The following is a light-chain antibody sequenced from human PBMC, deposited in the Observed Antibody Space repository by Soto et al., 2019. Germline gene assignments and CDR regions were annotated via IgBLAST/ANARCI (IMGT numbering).Light chain of an antibody. V-gene: IGKV1-5*01. CDR1: QSVRTW. J-gene: IGKJ3*01. CDR2: DAS. Sequence: DIQMTQSPSTLSASVGDRVTITCRASQSVRTWLAWYQQKPGKAPKLLISDASSLEGGVPSRFSGSGSGTEFTLTFSSLQADDLATYYCQQYNSYMTFGPGTKVDIE. CDR3: QQYNSYMT.